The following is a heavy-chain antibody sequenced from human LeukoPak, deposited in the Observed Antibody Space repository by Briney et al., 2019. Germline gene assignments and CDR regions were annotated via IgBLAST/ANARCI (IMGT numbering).Heavy chain of an antibody. Sequence: ASVKVSCKASGYTFTSYYMHWVRQAPGQGLEWMGIINPSGGSTSYAQKFQGRVTITRDTSASTAYMELSSLRSEDMAVYYCARVGSGWYLDYWGQGTLVTVSS. CDR1: GYTFTSYY. CDR2: INPSGGST. CDR3: ARVGSGWYLDY. D-gene: IGHD6-19*01. J-gene: IGHJ4*02. V-gene: IGHV1-46*01.